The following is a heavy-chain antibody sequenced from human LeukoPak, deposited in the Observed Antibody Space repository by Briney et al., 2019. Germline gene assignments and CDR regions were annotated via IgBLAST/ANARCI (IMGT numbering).Heavy chain of an antibody. Sequence: GESLKISCKGSGYSFTSYWIGWVRQMPGKGLEWMGIIYPGDSDTRYSPSFQGQVTISADKSIRTAYLQWTSLKASDTAMYYCARPSYYYDSSGDAFDIWGQGTMVTVSS. CDR3: ARPSYYYDSSGDAFDI. CDR1: GYSFTSYW. D-gene: IGHD3-22*01. V-gene: IGHV5-51*01. J-gene: IGHJ3*02. CDR2: IYPGDSDT.